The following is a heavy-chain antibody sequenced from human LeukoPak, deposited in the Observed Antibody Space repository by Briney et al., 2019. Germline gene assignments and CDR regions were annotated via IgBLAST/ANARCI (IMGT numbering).Heavy chain of an antibody. D-gene: IGHD3-22*01. Sequence: ASVKVSCKASGGTFSRSAISWVRQAPGQGLDWMGGIIPIFGPADYAQKFQGRVTITADESTSTAYLELSSLRSEDTAVYYCATSLPYGYYDSGGSNWFDPWGQGTLVTVSS. CDR3: ATSLPYGYYDSGGSNWFDP. CDR2: IIPIFGPA. CDR1: GGTFSRSA. V-gene: IGHV1-69*13. J-gene: IGHJ5*02.